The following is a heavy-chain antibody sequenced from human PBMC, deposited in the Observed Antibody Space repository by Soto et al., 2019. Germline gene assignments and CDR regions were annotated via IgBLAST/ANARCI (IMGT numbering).Heavy chain of an antibody. J-gene: IGHJ4*02. CDR1: GFTFSRYA. Sequence: EVQLLESGGGLVQPGGSLRLSCAASGFTFSRYAMSWVRQAPGKGLEWVSDLSGSGGRTYYADSVKGRFTISRDNSKNTLYLQMNSLRAEDTAVYYCAKEGEHSSGWDNFDYWGQGTLVTVSS. CDR3: AKEGEHSSGWDNFDY. CDR2: LSGSGGRT. D-gene: IGHD6-19*01. V-gene: IGHV3-23*01.